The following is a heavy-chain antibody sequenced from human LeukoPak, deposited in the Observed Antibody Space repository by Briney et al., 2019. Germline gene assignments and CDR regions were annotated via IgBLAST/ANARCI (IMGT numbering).Heavy chain of an antibody. CDR1: GFTLSSYA. V-gene: IGHV3-23*01. CDR3: AQDRLGYSNPPYDAFDI. J-gene: IGHJ3*02. D-gene: IGHD4-11*01. CDR2: ISGSGGST. Sequence: GGSLRLSCAAYGFTLSSYAMSWVRQAPGKGLEWVSAISGSGGSTYYADYVKGRFTISRDNYKNTVYEQMNSLRAEDTAVYYCAQDRLGYSNPPYDAFDIWGQGTMVTVSS.